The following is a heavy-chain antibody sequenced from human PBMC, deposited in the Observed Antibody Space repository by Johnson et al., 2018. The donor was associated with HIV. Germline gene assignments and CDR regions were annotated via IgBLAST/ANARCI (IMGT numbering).Heavy chain of an antibody. J-gene: IGHJ3*02. CDR2: ITSDGSSP. V-gene: IGHV3-74*02. CDR3: ARGRTPDAFDI. Sequence: EQLVESGGDLVQPGGSLRLSCAASGFSISNYWMHWVRHAPGKGLVWVSRITSDGSSPSYADSVKGRFTISRDNSKNTLSLEMNSLRAEDTAVYYCARGRTPDAFDIWGQGTVVTVSA. D-gene: IGHD3-10*01. CDR1: GFSISNYW.